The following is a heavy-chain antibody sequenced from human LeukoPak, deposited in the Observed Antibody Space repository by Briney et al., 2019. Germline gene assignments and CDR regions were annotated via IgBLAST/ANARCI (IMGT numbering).Heavy chain of an antibody. Sequence: PGGSLRLSCAASGFTFSSYAMHWVRQAPGKGLEWVAVISYDGSNKYFADSVKGRFTISRDYSKNTLYLQMNSLRAEDTAVYYCARQRRYCSGDNCYQRTFDYWGQGTLVTVSS. CDR3: ARQRRYCSGDNCYQRTFDY. J-gene: IGHJ4*02. CDR2: ISYDGSNK. V-gene: IGHV3-30-3*01. CDR1: GFTFSSYA. D-gene: IGHD2-15*01.